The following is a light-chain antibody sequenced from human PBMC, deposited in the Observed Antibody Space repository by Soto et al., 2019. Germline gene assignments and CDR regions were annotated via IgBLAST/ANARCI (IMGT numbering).Light chain of an antibody. CDR2: DAS. CDR3: QQYKNYPWT. Sequence: DIQMTQSPSSLSASVGDRVTITCRASQSISWWLAWYQQKPGKAPKLLIYDASSLGSGVPSRFSGSGSGAEFTRTISNLQPDDFASYYCQQYKNYPWTFGQGTKVEIK. J-gene: IGKJ1*01. V-gene: IGKV1-5*01. CDR1: QSISWW.